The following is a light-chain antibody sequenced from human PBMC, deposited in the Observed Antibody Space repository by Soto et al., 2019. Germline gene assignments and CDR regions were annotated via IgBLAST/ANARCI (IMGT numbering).Light chain of an antibody. J-gene: IGKJ5*01. CDR2: GAF. Sequence: EIVMTQSPATLAASPGERVTLSCRASQTVSTNLAWYQQKRGQAPSLLIYGAFTRATGIQARFSGTGSGTEFTLTIRSLQSEDFALYYCQQYNDWPLTFGQGTRLEIK. CDR3: QQYNDWPLT. V-gene: IGKV3-15*01. CDR1: QTVSTN.